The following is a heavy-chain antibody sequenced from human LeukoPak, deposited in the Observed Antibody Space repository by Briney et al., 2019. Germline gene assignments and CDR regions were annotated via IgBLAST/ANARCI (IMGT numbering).Heavy chain of an antibody. D-gene: IGHD5-12*01. J-gene: IGHJ3*02. Sequence: GGSLRLSCAASGFTFSSYGMHWVRQAPGKGLEWVAFIRYDGSNKYYADSVKGRFTISRDNSKNTLYLQMNSLRAEDTAVYYCARGGYSGYESAFDIWGQGTMVTVSS. V-gene: IGHV3-30*02. CDR1: GFTFSSYG. CDR3: ARGGYSGYESAFDI. CDR2: IRYDGSNK.